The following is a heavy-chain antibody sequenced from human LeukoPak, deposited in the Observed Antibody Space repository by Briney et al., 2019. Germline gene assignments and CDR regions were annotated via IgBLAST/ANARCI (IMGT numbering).Heavy chain of an antibody. J-gene: IGHJ3*02. Sequence: ASVKVSCKASGGTFSSYAISWVRQAPGQGLEWMGGFDPEDGGTIYAQKFQGRVTMTEDTSTDTAYMELSSLRSEDTAVYYCATEIGGYSYGSDAFDIWGQGTMVTVSS. CDR1: GGTFSSYA. CDR2: FDPEDGGT. D-gene: IGHD5-18*01. CDR3: ATEIGGYSYGSDAFDI. V-gene: IGHV1-24*01.